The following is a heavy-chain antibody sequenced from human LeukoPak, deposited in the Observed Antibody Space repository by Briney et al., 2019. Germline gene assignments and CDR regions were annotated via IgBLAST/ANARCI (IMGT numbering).Heavy chain of an antibody. CDR2: INAGNGNT. Sequence: ASVKVSCKASGYTFTSYAMHWVRQAPGQRREWMGWINAGNGNTKYSQKFQGRVTITADESTSTAYMELSSLRSEDTAVYYCASRGDYGARFDPWGQGTLVTVSS. CDR3: ASRGDYGARFDP. D-gene: IGHD4-17*01. J-gene: IGHJ5*02. CDR1: GYTFTSYA. V-gene: IGHV1-3*01.